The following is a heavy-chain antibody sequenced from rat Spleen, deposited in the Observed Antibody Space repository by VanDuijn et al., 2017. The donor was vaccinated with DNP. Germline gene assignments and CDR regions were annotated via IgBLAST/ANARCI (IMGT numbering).Heavy chain of an antibody. D-gene: IGHD1-11*01. CDR1: GFTFTKYW. CDR3: AKAGGYSPWYFDY. CDR2: ISNDGGHT. V-gene: IGHV5-58*01. Sequence: EVQLVETGGGLVQPGRSLKLSCVASGFTFTKYWMYWVRQAPGKGLEWIAYISNDGGHTNYGDSVKGRFTISRDNAKSTLYLQMDSLRSEETATYYCAKAGGYSPWYFDYWGQGVMVTVSS. J-gene: IGHJ2*01.